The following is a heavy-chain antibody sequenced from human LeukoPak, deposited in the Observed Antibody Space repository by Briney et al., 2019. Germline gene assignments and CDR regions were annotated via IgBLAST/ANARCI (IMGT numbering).Heavy chain of an antibody. CDR1: GYTFTSYY. J-gene: IGHJ4*02. Sequence: ASVKVPCKASGYTFTSYYMHWVRQAPGQGLEWMGIINPSGGSASYAQKFQGRVTVTRDTSTSTVYMEVSSLRSEDTAVYYCARDVASSGYYWDWGQGTLVTVSS. V-gene: IGHV1-46*01. CDR3: ARDVASSGYYWD. CDR2: INPSGGSA. D-gene: IGHD3-22*01.